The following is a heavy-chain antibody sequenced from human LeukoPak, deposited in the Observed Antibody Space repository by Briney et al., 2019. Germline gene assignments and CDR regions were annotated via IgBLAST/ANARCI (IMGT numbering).Heavy chain of an antibody. D-gene: IGHD4-11*01. CDR2: ISSSSSYT. CDR1: GFTFSDYY. V-gene: IGHV3-11*06. J-gene: IGHJ4*02. Sequence: NPGGSLRLSCAASGFTFSDYYMNWIRQAPGKGLEWVSFISSSSSYTKYADSVKGRFTISRDNAKNSLHLQMNSLRAEDTAVYYCARDDSWYYFGYWGQGALVTVSS. CDR3: ARDDSWYYFGY.